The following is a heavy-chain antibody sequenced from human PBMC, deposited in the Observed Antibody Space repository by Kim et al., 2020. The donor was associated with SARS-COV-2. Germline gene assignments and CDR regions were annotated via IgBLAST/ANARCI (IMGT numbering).Heavy chain of an antibody. J-gene: IGHJ3*02. CDR2: IRSKSNSYAT. CDR3: TRVPGTTSAFWDALDI. V-gene: IGHV3-73*01. CDR1: DFTFSDSA. D-gene: IGHD1-1*01. Sequence: GGSLRLSCAASDFTFSDSAMHWVRQASGKGLEWVGRIRSKSNSYATEYAASVKGRFTISRDDSKNTAYLQMNSLKTEDTAVYYCTRVPGTTSAFWDALDIWGQGKMVTVSS.